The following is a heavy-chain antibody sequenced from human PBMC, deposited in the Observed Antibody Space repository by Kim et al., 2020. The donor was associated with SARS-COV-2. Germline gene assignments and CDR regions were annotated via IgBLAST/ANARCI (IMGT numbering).Heavy chain of an antibody. D-gene: IGHD3-16*01. CDR3: ARGGMGWTSADFDY. CDR2: INPGSGGT. J-gene: IGHJ4*02. V-gene: IGHV1-2*06. CDR1: GYTFTDYF. Sequence: ASVKVSCKASGYTFTDYFVHWVRQAPGQGLEWMGRINPGSGGTDYAQNFQGRVTMTRDTSITTAYMDLSRLRSDDTAVYYCARGGMGWTSADFDYWGQGTLVTVSS.